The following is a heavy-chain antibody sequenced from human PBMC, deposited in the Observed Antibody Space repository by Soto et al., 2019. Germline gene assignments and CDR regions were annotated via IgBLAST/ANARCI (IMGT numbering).Heavy chain of an antibody. CDR2: INPSGGST. V-gene: IGHV1-46*01. Sequence: QVQLVQSGAEVKKPGASVKVSCKASGYTFTSYYMHWVRQAPGQGLEWMGIINPSGGSTSYAQKCQGRVHMTRETSTSTVYMELSSLRSEDTAVYYCAREVIAAADLGFDYWGQGTLVTVSS. CDR3: AREVIAAADLGFDY. CDR1: GYTFTSYY. D-gene: IGHD6-13*01. J-gene: IGHJ4*02.